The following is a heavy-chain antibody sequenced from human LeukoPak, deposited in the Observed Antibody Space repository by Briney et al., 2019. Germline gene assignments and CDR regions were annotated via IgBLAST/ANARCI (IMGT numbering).Heavy chain of an antibody. CDR2: ISSSSSYI. D-gene: IGHD3-3*01. CDR3: ARECLYYDFWSGYVDY. V-gene: IGHV3-21*01. CDR1: GFTFSSYS. J-gene: IGHJ4*02. Sequence: GGSLRLSCAASGFTFSSYSMNWVRQAPGKGLEWVLSISSSSSYIYYADSVKGRFTISRDNAKNSLYLQMNSLRAEDTAVYYWARECLYYDFWSGYVDYWGQGTLVTVSS.